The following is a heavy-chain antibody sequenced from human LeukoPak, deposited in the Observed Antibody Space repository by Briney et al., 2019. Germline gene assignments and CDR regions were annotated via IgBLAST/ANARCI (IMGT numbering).Heavy chain of an antibody. J-gene: IGHJ5*02. D-gene: IGHD3-22*01. CDR1: GGSFSGYY. V-gene: IGHV4-34*01. Sequence: SESLSLTCAVYGGSFSGYYWSWIRQPPGKGLGWIGEINHSGSTNYNPSLKSRVTISVDTSKNQFSLKLSSVTAADTAVYYCASQGGYCYDSSGYYAWGQGTLVTVSS. CDR3: ASQGGYCYDSSGYYA. CDR2: INHSGST.